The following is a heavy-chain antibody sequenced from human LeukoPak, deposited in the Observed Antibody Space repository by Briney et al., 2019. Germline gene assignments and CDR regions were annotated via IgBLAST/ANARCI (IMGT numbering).Heavy chain of an antibody. CDR3: AKSPVSSCRGSFCYPFDY. CDR1: GFTFSSSA. J-gene: IGHJ4*02. D-gene: IGHD2-15*01. Sequence: GSLRLSCAASGFTFSSSAMSWVRQAPGKGREWVSTISGSGDRTYYADSVKGRFTISRDNSKNTLFLHMNSLRAEDTAVYFCAKSPVSSCRGSFCYPFDYWGQGNLVTVSS. CDR2: ISGSGDRT. V-gene: IGHV3-23*01.